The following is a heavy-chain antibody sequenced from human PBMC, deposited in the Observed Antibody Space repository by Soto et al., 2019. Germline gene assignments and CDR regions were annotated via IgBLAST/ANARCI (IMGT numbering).Heavy chain of an antibody. V-gene: IGHV3-7*01. Sequence: VGSLRLACAVSGFTFGSYWMNWVRLIPGKGLEWVAYIKPDGSATYYVDSVKGRFTISRDNAKNSLYLQMNSLRVEDTSVYYCARAGYCGPGCYYYFDYWGQGTLVTVSS. CDR3: ARAGYCGPGCYYYFDY. J-gene: IGHJ4*02. CDR1: GFTFGSYW. CDR2: IKPDGSAT. D-gene: IGHD2-21*02.